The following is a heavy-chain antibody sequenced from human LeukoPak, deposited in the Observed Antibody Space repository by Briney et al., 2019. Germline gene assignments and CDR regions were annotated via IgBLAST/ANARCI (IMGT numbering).Heavy chain of an antibody. CDR1: GFNLSDYW. V-gene: IGHV3-74*01. J-gene: IGHJ4*02. D-gene: IGHD3-16*01. CDR3: ARGKWGFGYPYSYFDY. CDR2: INRDGRSA. Sequence: GGSLRLSCRASGFNLSDYWMHWVRQAPGEGLVWVSRINRDGRSAGYADFVKGRFTISRDNSKNTLAMQMDSLTVEDTGVFYCARGKWGFGYPYSYFDYWGQGVLVTVSS.